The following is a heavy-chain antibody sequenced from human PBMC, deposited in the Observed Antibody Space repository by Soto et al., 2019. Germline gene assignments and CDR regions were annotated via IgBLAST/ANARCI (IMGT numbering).Heavy chain of an antibody. Sequence: SETLSLTCTVSGGSISSGDYYWSWIRQPPGKGLEWIGYIYYSGSTYYNPSLKSRVTISVDTSKNQFSLKLTSVTAADTAVYYCARDQRAANYYYYGMDVWGQGTTVTVSS. V-gene: IGHV4-30-4*01. CDR3: ARDQRAANYYYYGMDV. CDR2: IYYSGST. D-gene: IGHD2-15*01. CDR1: GGSISSGDYY. J-gene: IGHJ6*02.